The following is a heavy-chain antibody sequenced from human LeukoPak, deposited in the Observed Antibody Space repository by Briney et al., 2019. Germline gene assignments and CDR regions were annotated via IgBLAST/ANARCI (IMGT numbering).Heavy chain of an antibody. Sequence: ASVKVSCKASGYTFTGYYMHWVRQAPGQGLEWMGWINPNSGGTNYAQKFQGRVTMTRDTSISTAYTQLSRLRSDDTAVYSCPGDGARYDFLTVYGFDYWGQGTLVTVSS. CDR2: INPNSGGT. CDR3: PGDGARYDFLTVYGFDY. CDR1: GYTFTGYY. V-gene: IGHV1-2*02. D-gene: IGHD3-9*01. J-gene: IGHJ4*02.